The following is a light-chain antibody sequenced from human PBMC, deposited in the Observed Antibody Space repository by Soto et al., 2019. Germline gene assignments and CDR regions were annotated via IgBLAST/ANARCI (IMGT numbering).Light chain of an antibody. CDR2: DAS. Sequence: DIQMTQSPSTLSASVGDRVTIACRARQSIGRLLAWYQGKPGKAPELLIYDASNLETGVPLRFSGSGSGTEFTLTISSLQPDDFATYYCQQYSRYPLTFGGGTKVDIK. V-gene: IGKV1-5*01. CDR3: QQYSRYPLT. J-gene: IGKJ4*01. CDR1: QSIGRL.